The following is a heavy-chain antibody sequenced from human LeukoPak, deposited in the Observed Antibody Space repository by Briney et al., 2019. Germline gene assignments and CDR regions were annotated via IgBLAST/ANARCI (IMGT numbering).Heavy chain of an antibody. CDR2: TTSNGGSA. CDR3: VGFRATAGLY. Sequence: GGSLRLSCSASGFTFSSYAMYWVRQAPGKGLEYVSATTSNGGSAYYADSVKGRFTISRDNSRNTLYLQMSSLRADDTAVYYCVGFRATAGLYWGQGTLVTVSS. CDR1: GFTFSSYA. V-gene: IGHV3-64D*06. D-gene: IGHD6-13*01. J-gene: IGHJ4*02.